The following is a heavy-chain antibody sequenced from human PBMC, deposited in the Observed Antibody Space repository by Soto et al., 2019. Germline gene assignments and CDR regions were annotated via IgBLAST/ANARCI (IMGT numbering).Heavy chain of an antibody. CDR3: ARDSENYDFWCCYSAYEYYGMYV. CDR2: ISYDGSNK. CDR1: GFTFSSYG. Sequence: PGGSLRLSCAASGFTFSSYGMHWVRQAPGKGLEWVAVISYDGSNKYYADSVKGRFTISRDNAKNTLYLQMNSLRDEDTAVYYCARDSENYDFWCCYSAYEYYGMYVCGQGATVTVSS. V-gene: IGHV3-30*03. D-gene: IGHD3-3*01. J-gene: IGHJ6*02.